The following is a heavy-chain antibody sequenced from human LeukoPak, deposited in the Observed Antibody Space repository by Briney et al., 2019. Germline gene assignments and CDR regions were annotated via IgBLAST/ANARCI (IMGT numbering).Heavy chain of an antibody. CDR3: ARVVGGDDDAFDI. CDR2: IASDGSST. Sequence: PGGSLRLSCAASGFTFSSYWMNWVRQAPGKGLVWVSRIASDGSSTTYADSVKGRFSISRDNAKNTLYLQMNSLRADDTAVYYCARVVGGDDDAFDIWGQGTMVSVSS. V-gene: IGHV3-74*01. J-gene: IGHJ3*02. CDR1: GFTFSSYW. D-gene: IGHD2-21*02.